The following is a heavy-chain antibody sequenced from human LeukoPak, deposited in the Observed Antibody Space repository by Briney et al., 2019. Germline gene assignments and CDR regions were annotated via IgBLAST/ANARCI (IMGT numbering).Heavy chain of an antibody. V-gene: IGHV4-39*07. Sequence: SETLSLTCTVSGGSISSSRYYWGWIRQPPGKGLEWIGEINHSGSTNYNPSLKSRVTISVDTSKNQFSLKLSSVTAADTAVYYCASGSHEKAARDFGYWGQGTLVTVSS. CDR3: ASGSHEKAARDFGY. D-gene: IGHD6-6*01. J-gene: IGHJ4*02. CDR2: INHSGST. CDR1: GGSISSSRYY.